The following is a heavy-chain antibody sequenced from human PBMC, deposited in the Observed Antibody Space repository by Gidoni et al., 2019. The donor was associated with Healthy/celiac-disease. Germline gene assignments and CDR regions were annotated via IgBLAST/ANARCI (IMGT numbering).Heavy chain of an antibody. V-gene: IGHV3-30-3*01. Sequence: QVQLVESGGGVVQPGRSLRLSCAASGFTFSSYAMPWVRQAPGKGLEWVAVISYDGSNKYYADSVKGRFTISRDNSKNTLYLQMNSLRAEDTAVYYCARDSSSITIFGVVQYLDYWGQGTLVTVSS. CDR1: GFTFSSYA. CDR3: ARDSSSITIFGVVQYLDY. D-gene: IGHD3-3*01. CDR2: ISYDGSNK. J-gene: IGHJ4*02.